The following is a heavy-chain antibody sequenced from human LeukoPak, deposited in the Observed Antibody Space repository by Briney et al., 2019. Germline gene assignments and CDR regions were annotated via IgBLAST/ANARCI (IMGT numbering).Heavy chain of an antibody. CDR3: ARDRGYYGSGSPNWLDP. V-gene: IGHV3-33*01. CDR2: IWYDGSNK. D-gene: IGHD3-10*01. Sequence: GRSLRLSCAASGFTFSSHGMYWVRQAPGKGLEWVAVIWYDGSNKYYADSVKGRFTISRDNSKNTLYLQMNSLRAEDTAVYYCARDRGYYGSGSPNWLDPWGQGTLVTVSS. J-gene: IGHJ5*02. CDR1: GFTFSSHG.